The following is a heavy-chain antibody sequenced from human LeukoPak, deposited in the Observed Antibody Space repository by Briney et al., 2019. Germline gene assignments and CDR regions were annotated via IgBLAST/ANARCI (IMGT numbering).Heavy chain of an antibody. V-gene: IGHV4-34*01. J-gene: IGHJ4*02. CDR1: GGSFSGYY. D-gene: IGHD3-10*01. CDR3: ARGRPTYGSGSCYFDY. CDR2: INHSGTT. Sequence: SETLSLTCAVYGGSFSGYYWNWIRQPPGKGLEWVGEINHSGTTIYNPSLKSRVTISADTSKNQFSLRLSSVTAADTAVYYCARGRPTYGSGSCYFDYWGQGTLVTVSS.